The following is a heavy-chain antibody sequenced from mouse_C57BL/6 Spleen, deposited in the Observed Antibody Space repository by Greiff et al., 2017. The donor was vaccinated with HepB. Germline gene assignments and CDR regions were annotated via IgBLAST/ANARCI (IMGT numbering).Heavy chain of an antibody. CDR1: GFSLTSYG. J-gene: IGHJ4*01. V-gene: IGHV2-5*01. CDR3: AKGGVITTVVGGASYAMDY. CDR2: IWRGGST. D-gene: IGHD1-1*01. Sequence: VQGVESGPGLVQPSQSLSITCTVSGFSLTSYGVHWVRQSPGKGLEWLGVIWRGGSTDYNAAFMSRLSITKDNSKSQVFFKMNSLQADDTAIYYCAKGGVITTVVGGASYAMDYWGQGTSVTVSS.